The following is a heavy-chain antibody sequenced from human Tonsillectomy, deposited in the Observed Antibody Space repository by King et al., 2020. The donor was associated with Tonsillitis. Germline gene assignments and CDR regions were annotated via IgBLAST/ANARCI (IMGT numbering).Heavy chain of an antibody. Sequence: VQLVESGAEVKKPGASVKVSCKASGYTFTSYGISRVRQAPGQGLEWMGWNSGYIDHTQYALKLQGRVTMTKDTSTGTGYIELRSLRSDDTAVYYCARAGATDAFDIGGQGTKVIVSS. V-gene: IGHV1-18*04. CDR3: ARAGATDAFDI. CDR1: GYTFTSYG. J-gene: IGHJ3*02. CDR2: NSGYIDHT.